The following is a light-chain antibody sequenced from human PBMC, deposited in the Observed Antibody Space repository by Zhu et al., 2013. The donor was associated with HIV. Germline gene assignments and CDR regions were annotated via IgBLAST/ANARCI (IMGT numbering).Light chain of an antibody. CDR1: QSVSHSPNNKNY. V-gene: IGKV4-1*01. Sequence: DIVMTQSPDSLAVSLGERATINCKSSQSVSHSPNNKNYLAWYQQKPGQPPKLLIYWASTRESGVPDRFSGSGSGTDFTLTISSLQAEDVAVYYCQQYYSTPVTFGQGTKLEIK. CDR3: QQYYSTPVT. CDR2: WAS. J-gene: IGKJ2*01.